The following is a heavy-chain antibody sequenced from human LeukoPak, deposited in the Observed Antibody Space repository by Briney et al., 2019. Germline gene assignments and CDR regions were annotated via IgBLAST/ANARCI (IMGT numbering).Heavy chain of an antibody. J-gene: IGHJ5*02. CDR1: GGSITSGTFY. Sequence: SETLSLTCSVSGGSITSGTFYWGWTRQPPGKALEWIGTIHASGSTSYNPSLQSRVTISVDTSKNQFSLKLSSVTAADSAVYYCARAGILSTGDYFDPWGQGTLVTVSS. D-gene: IGHD5/OR15-5a*01. V-gene: IGHV4-39*07. CDR3: ARAGILSTGDYFDP. CDR2: IHASGST.